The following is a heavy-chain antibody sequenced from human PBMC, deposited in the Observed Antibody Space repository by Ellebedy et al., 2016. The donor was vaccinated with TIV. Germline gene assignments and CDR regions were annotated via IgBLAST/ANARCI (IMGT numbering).Heavy chain of an antibody. Sequence: PGGSLRLSCAASGFIFSDYWMTWVRQAPGRGLEWVANIKRDGSEKSYVDSVKGRFTISRDNAKNSLFLQMDSLRAEDTAVYYCATRYLSAIDSYLGVFDYWGPGALVTVSS. V-gene: IGHV3-7*03. CDR2: IKRDGSEK. CDR3: ATRYLSAIDSYLGVFDY. J-gene: IGHJ4*02. D-gene: IGHD3-16*01. CDR1: GFIFSDYW.